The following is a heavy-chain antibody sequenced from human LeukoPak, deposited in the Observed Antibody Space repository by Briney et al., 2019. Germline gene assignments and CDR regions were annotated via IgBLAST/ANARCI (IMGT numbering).Heavy chain of an antibody. CDR2: IYTSGST. CDR3: ARAIGRDNWFDP. J-gene: IGHJ5*02. Sequence: SETLSLTCTVSGGSISSGIYYWSWIRQPAGKGLEWIGRIYTSGSTNYNPSLKSRVAISVDTSENQFSLKLSSVTAADTAVYYCARAIGRDNWFDPWGQGTLVIVSS. V-gene: IGHV4-61*02. CDR1: GGSISSGIYY. D-gene: IGHD1-26*01.